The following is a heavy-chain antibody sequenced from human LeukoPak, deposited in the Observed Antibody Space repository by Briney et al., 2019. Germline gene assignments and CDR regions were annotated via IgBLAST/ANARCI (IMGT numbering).Heavy chain of an antibody. CDR3: ARVVVVAATPWYFDL. D-gene: IGHD2-15*01. CDR1: GGSISSYY. V-gene: IGHV4-4*07. Sequence: PSETLSLTCTVSGGSISSYYWSWVRQPAGKGLERIGRIYTSGTTNYNPSLKSRVTMSVDTSKNQFSLKLSSVTAADTAVYYCARVVVVAATPWYFDLWGRGTLVTVSS. J-gene: IGHJ2*01. CDR2: IYTSGTT.